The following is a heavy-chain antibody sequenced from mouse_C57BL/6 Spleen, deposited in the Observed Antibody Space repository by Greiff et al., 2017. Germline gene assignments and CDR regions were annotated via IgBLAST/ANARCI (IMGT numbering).Heavy chain of an antibody. CDR3: TRKGEYSNYRRYFDY. J-gene: IGHJ2*01. D-gene: IGHD2-5*01. CDR2: IDPETGGT. CDR1: GYTFTDYE. V-gene: IGHV1-15*01. Sequence: QVQLKQSGAELVRPGASVTLSCKASGYTFTDYEMHWVKQTPVHGLEWIGAIDPETGGTAYNQKFKGQAILTADKSSSTAYMELRSLTSEDSAVYYCTRKGEYSNYRRYFDYWGQGTTLTVSS.